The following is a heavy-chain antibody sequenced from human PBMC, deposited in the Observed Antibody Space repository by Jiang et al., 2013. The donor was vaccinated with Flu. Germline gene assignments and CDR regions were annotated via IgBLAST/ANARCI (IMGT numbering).Heavy chain of an antibody. V-gene: IGHV4-39*01. CDR2: IYYSGST. CDR3: ARNRLRITMIVNWFDP. J-gene: IGHJ5*02. Sequence: GSGLVKPSETLSLTCTVSGGSISSSSYYWGWIRQPPGKGLEWIGSIYYSGSTYYNPSLKSRVTISVDTSKNQFSLKLSSVTAADTAVYYCARNRLRITMIVNWFDPWGQGTLVTVSS. CDR1: GGSISSSSYY. D-gene: IGHD3-22*01.